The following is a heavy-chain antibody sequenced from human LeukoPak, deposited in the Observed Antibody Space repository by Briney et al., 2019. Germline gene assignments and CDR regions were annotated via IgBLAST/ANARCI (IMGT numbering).Heavy chain of an antibody. D-gene: IGHD2-2*01. CDR2: INHSGST. CDR1: GGSFSGYD. V-gene: IGHV4-34*01. Sequence: SETLSLTCAVYGGSFSGYDWSWIRQPPGKGLVWTGEINHSGSTNCNPSLKSRVTISVDTSKNQFSLKLSSVTAADTAVYYCARASRVPAALDYWGQGTLVTVSS. CDR3: ARASRVPAALDY. J-gene: IGHJ4*02.